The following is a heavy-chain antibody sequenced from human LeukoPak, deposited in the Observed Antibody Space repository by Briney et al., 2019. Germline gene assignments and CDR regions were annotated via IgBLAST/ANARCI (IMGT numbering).Heavy chain of an antibody. CDR1: GGSISSSNW. CDR3: ARIMGRGYCSSTSCRGDWFDP. V-gene: IGHV4-4*02. D-gene: IGHD2-2*01. J-gene: IGHJ5*02. CDR2: IYHSGST. Sequence: SGTLSLTCAVSGGSISSSNWWSWVRQPPGKGLEWIGEIYHSGSTNYNPSLKSRVTISVDKSKNQFSLRMSSVTAADTAVYYCARIMGRGYCSSTSCRGDWFDPWGQGTLVTVSS.